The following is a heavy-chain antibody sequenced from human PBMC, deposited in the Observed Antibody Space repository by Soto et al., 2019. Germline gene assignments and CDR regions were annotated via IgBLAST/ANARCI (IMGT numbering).Heavy chain of an antibody. J-gene: IGHJ5*02. Sequence: SETLSLTCTVSGASIGSTDYYWSWIRQAPGKGLEWIGYVYYTGSTYYNPSLMSRLTISVDTSKNQFSLKLTSVTAAETAVYYCVRTAREGAVAPHWFDRWGQGTQVTVSS. CDR3: VRTAREGAVAPHWFDR. CDR1: GASIGSTDYY. V-gene: IGHV4-30-4*01. CDR2: VYYTGST. D-gene: IGHD2-21*02.